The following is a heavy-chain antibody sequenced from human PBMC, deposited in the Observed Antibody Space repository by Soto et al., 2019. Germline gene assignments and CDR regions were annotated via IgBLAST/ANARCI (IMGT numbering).Heavy chain of an antibody. CDR1: GFTFSSYS. D-gene: IGHD3-22*01. V-gene: IGHV3-21*01. CDR3: ATGDYYDSSGYWDTVLDY. J-gene: IGHJ4*02. CDR2: ISSSSSYI. Sequence: GVLRLSCAASGFTFSSYSMNWGRQAPGKGLEWVSSISSSSSYIYYADSVKGRFTISRDNAKNSLYLQMNSLRAEDTAVYYCATGDYYDSSGYWDTVLDYWGQGTLVTVSS.